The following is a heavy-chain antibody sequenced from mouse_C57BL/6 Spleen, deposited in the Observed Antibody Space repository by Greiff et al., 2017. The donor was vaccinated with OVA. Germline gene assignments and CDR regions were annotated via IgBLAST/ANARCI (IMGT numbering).Heavy chain of an antibody. CDR1: GYTFTRYW. CDR2: IDPSDSYT. J-gene: IGHJ2*01. D-gene: IGHD1-1*01. Sequence: QVQLQQPGAELVMPGASVKLSCKASGYTFTRYWMHWVKQRPGQGLEWIGEIDPSDSYTNYNQKFKGKSTLTVDKSSSTAYMQLSSLTSEDSAVYYCASASREDYFDYWGQGTTLTVSS. CDR3: ASASREDYFDY. V-gene: IGHV1-69*01.